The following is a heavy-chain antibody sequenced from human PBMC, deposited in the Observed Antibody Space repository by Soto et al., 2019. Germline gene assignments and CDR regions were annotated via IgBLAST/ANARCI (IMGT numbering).Heavy chain of an antibody. CDR2: ITFSGAT. J-gene: IGHJ4*02. D-gene: IGHD5-12*01. Sequence: SETLSLTCSVSGGSISSGSDYWGWVRQPPGKGLEWIGNITFSGATYCNPSLKGRVALSVDTSENHLSLTLNSVTSADTAVYFCARDRRDGYKRYFEFWGQGNQVTVSS. CDR1: GGSISSGSDY. V-gene: IGHV4-61*03. CDR3: ARDRRDGYKRYFEF.